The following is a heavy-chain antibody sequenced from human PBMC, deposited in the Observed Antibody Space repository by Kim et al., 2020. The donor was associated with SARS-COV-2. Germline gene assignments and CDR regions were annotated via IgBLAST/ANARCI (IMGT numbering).Heavy chain of an antibody. J-gene: IGHJ6*03. V-gene: IGHV4-39*01. CDR3: AGQRESRSGYYYYYYM. Sequence: SETLSLTCTVSGASISNTLYYWGWIRQPPGKGLEWIGSRYYSGSAYYNPSLESRLTVSVDTAKNQFSLKLSSVTAADTAVYYCAGQRESRSGYYYYYYM. CDR1: GASISNTLYY. CDR2: RYYSGSA.